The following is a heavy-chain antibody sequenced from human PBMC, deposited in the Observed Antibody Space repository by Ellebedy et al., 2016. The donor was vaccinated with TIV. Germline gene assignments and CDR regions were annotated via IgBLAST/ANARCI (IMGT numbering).Heavy chain of an antibody. D-gene: IGHD3-10*01. J-gene: IGHJ4*02. CDR1: GGSISNYY. CDR2: IYYSGGA. CDR3: ASEQWGFGELVR. V-gene: IGHV4-59*01. Sequence: MPSETLSLTCTVSGGSISNYYWTWIRQPPGKGLEWIGYIYYSGGATYSPSLKSRVTISVDPSRNQFFLKMRSVTAADSAIYDCASEQWGFGELVRWGQGLLVTVAS.